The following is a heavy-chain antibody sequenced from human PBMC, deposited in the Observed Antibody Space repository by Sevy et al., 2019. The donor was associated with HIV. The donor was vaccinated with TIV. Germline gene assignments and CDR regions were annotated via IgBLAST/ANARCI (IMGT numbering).Heavy chain of an antibody. Sequence: GGSLRLSCAASGFTFSSYDMSWVRQAPGKGLEWVSTIRGSGGSTYYADSVKGRFTISRDNSKNTLYLQMNSLRAEDTAVYYCHGDYDSSQLASYYYYGMDVWGQGTTVTVSS. CDR1: GFTFSSYD. J-gene: IGHJ6*02. V-gene: IGHV3-23*01. D-gene: IGHD3-22*01. CDR3: HGDYDSSQLASYYYYGMDV. CDR2: IRGSGGST.